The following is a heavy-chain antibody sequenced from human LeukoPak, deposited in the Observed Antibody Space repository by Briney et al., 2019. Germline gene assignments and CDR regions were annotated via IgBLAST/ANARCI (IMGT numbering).Heavy chain of an antibody. Sequence: PSETLSLTCAVYGGSFSGYYWSWIRQPPGKGLEWIGEINHSGSTNYNPSLKSRVTISVDTSKNQFSLKLSSVTAADTAVYYCARGPGGEERWQNFPPPVFDFWGKGKMVTVFS. CDR3: ARGPGGEERWQNFPPPVFDF. CDR2: INHSGST. V-gene: IGHV4-34*01. J-gene: IGHJ3*01. D-gene: IGHD3-16*01. CDR1: GGSFSGYY.